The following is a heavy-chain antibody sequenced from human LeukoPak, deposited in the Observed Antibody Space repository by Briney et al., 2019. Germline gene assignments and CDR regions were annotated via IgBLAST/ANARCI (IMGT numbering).Heavy chain of an antibody. CDR2: ISGSGGST. V-gene: IGHV3-23*01. D-gene: IGHD3-16*02. CDR3: AKRRYTFGGVIVRYYCDY. Sequence: GGSLRLSCAASGFTFSSYAMSWVRQAPGKGLEWVSAISGSGGSTYYADSVKGRFTISRDNSKNTLYLQMNSLRAEDTAVYYCAKRRYTFGGVIVRYYCDYWGEGTLVTVSS. CDR1: GFTFSSYA. J-gene: IGHJ4*02.